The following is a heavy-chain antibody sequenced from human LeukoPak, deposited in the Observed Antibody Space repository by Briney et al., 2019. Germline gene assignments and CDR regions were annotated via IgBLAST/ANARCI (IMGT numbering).Heavy chain of an antibody. J-gene: IGHJ6*02. Sequence: GGSLRLSCAAFGFTVRSDDMNWVRQAPGKGLEWVSILDSDGSPSYADSVKGRFTISRDNSKNTLDLQMNSLRAEDTAVYYCARAAAGRAYYHYGMDVWGQGTTVTVSS. V-gene: IGHV3-53*01. CDR3: ARAAAGRAYYHYGMDV. CDR2: LDSDGSP. CDR1: GFTVRSDD. D-gene: IGHD6-13*01.